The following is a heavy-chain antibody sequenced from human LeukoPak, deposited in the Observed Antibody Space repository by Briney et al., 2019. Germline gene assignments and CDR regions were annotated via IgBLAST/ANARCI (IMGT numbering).Heavy chain of an antibody. V-gene: IGHV1-69*13. Sequence: SVKVSCKASGGTFISYAISWVRQAPGQGLEWMGGIIPIFGTANYAQKFQGRVTITADESTSTAYMELSSLRSEDTAVYYCARGAESGYYFDYWGQGTLVTVSS. CDR1: GGTFISYA. J-gene: IGHJ4*01. D-gene: IGHD1-26*01. CDR2: IIPIFGTA. CDR3: ARGAESGYYFDY.